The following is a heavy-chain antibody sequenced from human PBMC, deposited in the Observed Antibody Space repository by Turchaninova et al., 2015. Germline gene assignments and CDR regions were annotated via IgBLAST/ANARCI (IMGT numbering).Heavy chain of an antibody. CDR1: GFTFRSYA. CDR2: ISGSGGNT. V-gene: IGHV3-23*01. Sequence: EVQLLESGGGLVQPGGSLRLSCVASGFTFRSYAMRWVRQAPGKGLEWVSGISGSGGNTHNADAGKGRLTISREKSKNTMYLQMNNLKAEDTAVYYCAKDRGGEYCSGGSCYSLDAFDIWGQGTMVTVSS. CDR3: AKDRGGEYCSGGSCYSLDAFDI. J-gene: IGHJ3*02. D-gene: IGHD2-15*01.